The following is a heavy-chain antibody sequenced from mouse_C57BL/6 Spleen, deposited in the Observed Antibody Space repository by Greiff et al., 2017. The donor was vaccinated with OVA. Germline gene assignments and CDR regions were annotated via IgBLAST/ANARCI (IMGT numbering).Heavy chain of an antibody. J-gene: IGHJ1*03. CDR1: GYTFTSYW. CDR2: IHPNSGST. D-gene: IGHD1-1*01. Sequence: VQLQQPGAELVKPGASVKLSCKASGYTFTSYWMHWVKQRPGQGLEWIGMIHPNSGSTNYNEKFKSKATLTVDKSSSTAYMQLSSLTSEDSAVYYCARPIYYYGHGYFDVWGTGTTVTVSS. V-gene: IGHV1-64*01. CDR3: ARPIYYYGHGYFDV.